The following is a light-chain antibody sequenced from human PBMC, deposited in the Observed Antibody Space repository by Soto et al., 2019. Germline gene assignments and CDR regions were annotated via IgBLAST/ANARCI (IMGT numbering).Light chain of an antibody. V-gene: IGKV4-1*01. Sequence: DIVMTQSPDSLAVSLGERATINCKSSQSVLSSSNNMNYLTWFQQMPGQPPRLLIYWASTRESVVPDRFSGSGSGTDFTLTISSLQAEDVAVYYCQQYYSAPYTFGQGTKLEIK. CDR2: WAS. CDR3: QQYYSAPYT. J-gene: IGKJ2*01. CDR1: QSVLSSSNNMNY.